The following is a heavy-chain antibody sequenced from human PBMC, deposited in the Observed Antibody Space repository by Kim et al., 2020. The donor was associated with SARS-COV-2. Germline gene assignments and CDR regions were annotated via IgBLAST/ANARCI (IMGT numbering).Heavy chain of an antibody. J-gene: IGHJ3*02. Sequence: GGSLRLSCAASGFTFSSYGMHWVRQAPGKGLEWVAVISYDGSNKYYADSVKGRFTISRDNSKNTLYLQMNSLRAEDTAVYYCAKPLAVERREVDAFDIWGQGTNGHRLF. V-gene: IGHV3-30*18. CDR2: ISYDGSNK. CDR3: AKPLAVERREVDAFDI. CDR1: GFTFSSYG. D-gene: IGHD1-1*01.